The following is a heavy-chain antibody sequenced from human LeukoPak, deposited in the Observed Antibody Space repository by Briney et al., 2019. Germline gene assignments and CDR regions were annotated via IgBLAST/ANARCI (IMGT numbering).Heavy chain of an antibody. V-gene: IGHV1-2*02. CDR3: ARTAGDSNGYYVFDY. D-gene: IGHD3-22*01. Sequence: ASVKVSCKASGYTFTGYYMHWVRQAPGQGPEWMGWINPNSGGTNYAQKFQGRVTMTRDTSISTAYMELRSLRSDDTAVYYCARTAGDSNGYYVFDYWGQGTLVTVSS. J-gene: IGHJ4*02. CDR1: GYTFTGYY. CDR2: INPNSGGT.